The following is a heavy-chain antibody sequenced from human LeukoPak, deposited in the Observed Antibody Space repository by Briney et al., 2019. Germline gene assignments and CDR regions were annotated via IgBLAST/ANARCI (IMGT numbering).Heavy chain of an antibody. V-gene: IGHV4-59*08. J-gene: IGHJ1*01. Sequence: SETLSLTCTVSGGSISSYYWSWIRQPPGKGLEGIGYIYYSGSTNYNPSLKSRVTISVDTSKNQFSLKLSSVTAADTAVYYCARSTGTTVEYFQHWGQGTPVTVSS. D-gene: IGHD1-7*01. CDR2: IYYSGST. CDR3: ARSTGTTVEYFQH. CDR1: GGSISSYY.